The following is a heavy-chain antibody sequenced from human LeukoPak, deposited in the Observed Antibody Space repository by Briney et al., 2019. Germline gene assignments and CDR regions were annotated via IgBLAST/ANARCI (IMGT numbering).Heavy chain of an antibody. CDR3: AKDNGYGGKGYFDY. CDR1: GFTFSSYA. CDR2: ISYDGSNK. V-gene: IGHV3-30-3*02. Sequence: PGRSLRLSCAASGFTFSSYAMHWVRQAPGKGLEWVAVISYDGSNKYYADSVKGRFTISRDNSKNTLYLQMNSLRAEDMALYYCAKDNGYGGKGYFDYWGQGTLVTVSS. D-gene: IGHD4-23*01. J-gene: IGHJ4*02.